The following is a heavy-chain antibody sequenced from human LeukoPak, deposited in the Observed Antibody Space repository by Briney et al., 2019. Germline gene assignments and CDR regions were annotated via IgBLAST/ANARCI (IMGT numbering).Heavy chain of an antibody. J-gene: IGHJ4*02. V-gene: IGHV4-4*02. CDR3: ARVYGGYDYVWGSYPLNFDY. D-gene: IGHD3-16*02. CDR2: IYHSGST. CDR1: GGSISNDNW. Sequence: PSETLSLTCAVSGGSISNDNWWSWVRQSPGKGLEWIGSIYHSGSTYYNPSLKSRVTISVDTSKNQFSLKLSSVTAADTAVYYCARVYGGYDYVWGSYPLNFDYWGQGTLVTVSS.